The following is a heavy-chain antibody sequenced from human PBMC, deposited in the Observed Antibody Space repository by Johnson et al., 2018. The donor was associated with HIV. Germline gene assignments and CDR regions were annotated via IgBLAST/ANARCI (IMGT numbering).Heavy chain of an antibody. J-gene: IGHJ3*02. Sequence: QVQLVESGGGVVQPGRSLRLSCAASGFTFSSYGMHWVRQAPGKGLEWVAVIWYDGSNKYYADSVKGRFTISRDNSKNTLYLQMNSLRAEDTAVYYCAINSGYDSQGAFDIWGQGTMVTVSS. D-gene: IGHD5-12*01. V-gene: IGHV3-33*01. CDR1: GFTFSSYG. CDR2: IWYDGSNK. CDR3: AINSGYDSQGAFDI.